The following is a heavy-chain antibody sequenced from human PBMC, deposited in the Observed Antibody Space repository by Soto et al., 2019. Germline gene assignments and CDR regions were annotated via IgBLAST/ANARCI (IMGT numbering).Heavy chain of an antibody. D-gene: IGHD3-22*01. CDR2: IFSNDEK. V-gene: IGHV2-26*01. J-gene: IGHJ4*02. CDR1: GFSLSNARMG. Sequence: ETLTLTCTVSGFSLSNARMGVSWIRQPPGKALEWLAHIFSNDEKSYSTSLKSRLTISKDTSKSQVVLTMTNMDPVDTATYYCARVDRGYYYDSSGYYPFDYWGQGTLVTVSS. CDR3: ARVDRGYYYDSSGYYPFDY.